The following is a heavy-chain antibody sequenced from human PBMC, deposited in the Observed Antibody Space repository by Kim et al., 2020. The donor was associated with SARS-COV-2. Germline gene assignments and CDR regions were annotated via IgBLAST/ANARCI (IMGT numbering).Heavy chain of an antibody. D-gene: IGHD3-10*01. Sequence: YNPSLKSRVTISRDTSKNQFSLRLTSVTAADTAAYYCATALRGGDYYGLDVWGQGTTVTVSS. V-gene: IGHV4-59*01. CDR3: ATALRGGDYYGLDV. J-gene: IGHJ6*02.